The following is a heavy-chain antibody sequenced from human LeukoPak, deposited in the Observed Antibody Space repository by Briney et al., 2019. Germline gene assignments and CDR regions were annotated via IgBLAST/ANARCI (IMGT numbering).Heavy chain of an antibody. CDR3: ARLSKLRYFDWLLTD. CDR1: GGSIGTYY. CDR2: IYVTGT. V-gene: IGHV4-4*09. Sequence: PSETLSLTCTVSGGSIGTYYWSWVRQSPGTGLEWIGYIYVTGTRYNPYLQSRVTISVDTSKNQFSLKLSSVTAADTAVYYCARLSKLRYFDWLLTDWGQGTLVTVSS. J-gene: IGHJ4*02. D-gene: IGHD3-9*01.